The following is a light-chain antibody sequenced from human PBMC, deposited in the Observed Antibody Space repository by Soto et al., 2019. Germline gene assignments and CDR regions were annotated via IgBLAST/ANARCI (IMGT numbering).Light chain of an antibody. CDR3: QQYGSSPRYT. CDR2: GAS. CDR1: QSVSSSY. J-gene: IGKJ2*01. V-gene: IGKV3-20*01. Sequence: EIVLTQSPGTLSLSPGERATLSCRASQSVSSSYLAWYQQKPGQAPRHLTYGASSRATGIPDRFSGSGSGTDFTLTISRLEPEDFAVYYCQQYGSSPRYTFGQGTKLEIK.